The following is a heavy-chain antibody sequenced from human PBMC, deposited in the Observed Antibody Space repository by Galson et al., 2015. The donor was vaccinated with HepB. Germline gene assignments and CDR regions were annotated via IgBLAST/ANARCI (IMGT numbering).Heavy chain of an antibody. CDR2: TYYRSKWYN. V-gene: IGHV6-1*01. J-gene: IGHJ6*02. Sequence: CAIYGDSVSSNSAAWNWIRQSPPRGLEWLGRTYYRSKWYNDYAVSVKSRITINPDTSKNQFSLQLNSVTPEDTAVYYCARGASNYDSSGYYSYYYYGMDVWGQGTTVTVSS. CDR1: GDSVSSNSAA. CDR3: ARGASNYDSSGYYSYYYYGMDV. D-gene: IGHD3-22*01.